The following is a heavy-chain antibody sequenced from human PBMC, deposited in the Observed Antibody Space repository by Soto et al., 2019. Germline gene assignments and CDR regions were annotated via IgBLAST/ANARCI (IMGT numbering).Heavy chain of an antibody. V-gene: IGHV4-34*01. CDR2: INHSGGT. D-gene: IGHD5-18*01. J-gene: IGHJ4*02. Sequence: SETLCVTCVLYGGSLSVYYWNWISQPPGKGLEWIGEINHSGGTNYNPSLKGRVTISVDTSKNQFSLKLSSVTAPDTAVYYCARGGQSYGPQFDYWGQGTMVTVSS. CDR3: ARGGQSYGPQFDY. CDR1: GGSLSVYY.